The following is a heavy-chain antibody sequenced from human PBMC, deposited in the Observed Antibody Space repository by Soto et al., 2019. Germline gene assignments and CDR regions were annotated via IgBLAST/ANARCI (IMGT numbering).Heavy chain of an antibody. CDR2: IKSKNDGGTT. D-gene: IGHD5-12*01. J-gene: IGHJ3*02. CDR1: GFTFSNAW. CDR3: TTALAIDAFDI. V-gene: IGHV3-15*07. Sequence: GGSLRLSCAASGFTFSNAWMNWVRQAPGKGLEWVGRIKSKNDGGTTDYAAPVKGRFTISRDDSKNTLYLQMNSLKTVDTAVYYCTTALAIDAFDIWGQGTMVTVSS.